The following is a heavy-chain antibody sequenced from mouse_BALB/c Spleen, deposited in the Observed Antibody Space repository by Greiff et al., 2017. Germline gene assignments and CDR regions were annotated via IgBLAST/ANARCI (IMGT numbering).Heavy chain of an antibody. D-gene: IGHD1-2*01. V-gene: IGHV1-20*02. CDR2: IIPYNGDT. CDR1: GYSFTGYF. J-gene: IGHJ4*01. CDR3: ARATTATFYAMDY. Sequence: VQLQQSGPELVKPGASVKISCKASGYSFTGYFMNWVMQSHGKSLEWIGRIIPYNGDTFYNQKFKGKATLTVDKSSSTAHMELRSLASEDSAVYYCARATTATFYAMDYWGQGTSVTVSS.